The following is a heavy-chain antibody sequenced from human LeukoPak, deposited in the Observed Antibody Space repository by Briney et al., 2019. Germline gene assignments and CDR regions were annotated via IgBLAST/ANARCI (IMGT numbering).Heavy chain of an antibody. CDR2: ISSTGDNI. CDR3: ARDSHKFDSSGYYPDAFDI. V-gene: IGHV3-21*06. CDR1: GFAFRTCT. D-gene: IGHD3-22*01. Sequence: GGSLRLSCAASGFAFRTCTMNWVRQAPGEGLEWVLFISSTGDNIYYADSVKGRFTISRDNAKNSLYLQMHSLRAEDTAVYYCARDSHKFDSSGYYPDAFDIWGQGTMVTVSS. J-gene: IGHJ3*02.